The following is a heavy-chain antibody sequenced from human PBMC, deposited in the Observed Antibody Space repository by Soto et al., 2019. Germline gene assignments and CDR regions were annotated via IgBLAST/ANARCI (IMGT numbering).Heavy chain of an antibody. CDR2: ITGSGDST. J-gene: IGHJ5*02. CDR3: AKVAPLAPLGYCSSISCLGWFDP. D-gene: IGHD2-2*01. Sequence: EVQLLESGGGLVQPGGSLRLSCAASGFTFSTYAMTWVRQAPGKGLRWVSAITGSGDSTYYPDSVKGRFTISRDNSKKTLYMQMNSLRAEDTAVYYCAKVAPLAPLGYCSSISCLGWFDPWGQGALVTVSS. CDR1: GFTFSTYA. V-gene: IGHV3-23*01.